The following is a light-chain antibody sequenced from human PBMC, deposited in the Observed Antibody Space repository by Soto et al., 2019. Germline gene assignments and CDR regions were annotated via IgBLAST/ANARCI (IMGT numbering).Light chain of an antibody. CDR3: QSYDSSNPWV. J-gene: IGLJ3*02. CDR1: SGSIASNY. Sequence: NFMLTPPHSVSESPGKTVTISCTRSSGSIASNYVQWYQQRPGSAPPTVIYEDNQRPSGVPDRFSGSIDSSSNSASLTISGLKTEDEADYYCQSYDSSNPWVFGGGTKLTV. CDR2: EDN. V-gene: IGLV6-57*03.